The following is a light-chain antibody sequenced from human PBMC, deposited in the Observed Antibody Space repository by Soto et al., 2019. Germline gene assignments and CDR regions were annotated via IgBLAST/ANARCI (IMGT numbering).Light chain of an antibody. V-gene: IGLV2-23*01. CDR3: YSYAGENLYV. CDR2: EGT. Sequence: QSVLTQPASVSASPGQSITIPCTGTSSDVGSYNLVSWFQQHPGKVPKLLIYEGTKRPSGLSDRFPGSKSGTTASLTISGLQAEDEAHYYCYSYAGENLYVFGTGTRSPS. CDR1: SSDVGSYNL. J-gene: IGLJ1*01.